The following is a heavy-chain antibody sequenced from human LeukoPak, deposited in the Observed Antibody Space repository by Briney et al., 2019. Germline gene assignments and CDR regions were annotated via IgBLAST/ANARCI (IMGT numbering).Heavy chain of an antibody. CDR1: GYTFTSYG. CDR2: ISAHNGNT. CDR3: ARAEIRGVIITVDY. J-gene: IGHJ4*02. D-gene: IGHD3-10*01. V-gene: IGHV1-18*01. Sequence: GASVKVSCKASGYTFTSYGISWVRQAPGQGLEWMGWISAHNGNTNYAQKLQGRVTMTTDTSTSTAYMELRSLRSDDTAVYYCARAEIRGVIITVDYWGQGTLVTVSS.